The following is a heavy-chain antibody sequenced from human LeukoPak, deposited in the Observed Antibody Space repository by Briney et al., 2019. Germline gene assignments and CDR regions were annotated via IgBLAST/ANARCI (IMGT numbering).Heavy chain of an antibody. CDR3: ASPIFGVVITNDY. V-gene: IGHV4-38-2*01. D-gene: IGHD3-3*01. Sequence: PSETLSLTCAVSGCSISSGYYWGWIRQPPGKGLEWIGSIYHSGSTYYNPSLKSRVTISVDTSKNQFSLKLSSVTAADTAVYYCASPIFGVVITNDYWGQGTLVTVSS. CDR2: IYHSGST. CDR1: GCSISSGYY. J-gene: IGHJ4*02.